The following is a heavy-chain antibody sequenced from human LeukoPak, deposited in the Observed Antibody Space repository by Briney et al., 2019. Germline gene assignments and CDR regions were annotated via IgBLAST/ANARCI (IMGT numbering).Heavy chain of an antibody. D-gene: IGHD6-13*01. V-gene: IGHV3-74*01. CDR2: INSDGSII. J-gene: IGHJ4*02. CDR1: GFTFNEYW. Sequence: PGGSLRLSCVASGFTFNEYWMYWVRQAPGKGLVSVSRINSDGSIISYADSVKGRFTISRDNAESTLHLQMNSLRAEDTGVYYCARKQRSAPPPDSWGQGTLVTVSS. CDR3: ARKQRSAPPPDS.